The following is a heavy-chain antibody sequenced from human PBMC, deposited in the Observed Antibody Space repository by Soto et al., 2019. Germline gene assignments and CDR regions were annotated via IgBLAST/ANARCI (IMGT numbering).Heavy chain of an antibody. D-gene: IGHD3-10*01. V-gene: IGHV2-26*01. J-gene: IGHJ6*02. CDR2: LFSNDEK. CDR1: GFALSNARMG. Sequence: QVTLKASGPVLVQPTETLTLTCTVSGFALSNARMGVSWIRQPPGKALEWLAHLFSNDEKSYSTSLKSRLTLAKDTSKSQVVLTMTNMDPVDTATYYCARAYGSGSSNYYYGMDVWGQGTTVTVSS. CDR3: ARAYGSGSSNYYYGMDV.